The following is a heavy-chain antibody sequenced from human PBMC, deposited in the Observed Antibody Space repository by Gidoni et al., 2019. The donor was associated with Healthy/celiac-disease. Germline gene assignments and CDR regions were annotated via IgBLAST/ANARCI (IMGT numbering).Heavy chain of an antibody. CDR2: ISSSSSYI. D-gene: IGHD6-19*01. J-gene: IGHJ5*02. V-gene: IGHV3-21*01. CDR3: ASLATERETGYSSGWYEGWFDP. CDR1: AFTFSSYS. Sequence: EVQLVESGGGLVKPGGSLRLSGPASAFTFSSYSWHWVRQAPGKGLEWVSSISSSSSYIYYEDSVKGRFTISRDNAKNSLYLQMNSLRAEDTAVYYCASLATERETGYSSGWYEGWFDPWGQGTLVTVSS.